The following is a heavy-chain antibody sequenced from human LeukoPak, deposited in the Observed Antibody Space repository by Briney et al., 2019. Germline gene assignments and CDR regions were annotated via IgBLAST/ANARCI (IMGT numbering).Heavy chain of an antibody. CDR2: IDHNGNVN. CDR3: ARQLQLVFDY. V-gene: IGHV3-7*03. J-gene: IGHJ4*02. D-gene: IGHD6-13*01. CDR1: GFTFSSYW. Sequence: GGSLRLSCAASGFTFSSYWMNWARQAPGKGLEWVASIDHNGNVNYYVDSVKGRFTISRDNAKNSLYLQMSNLRAEDTAVYYCARQLQLVFDYWGQGTLVTVSS.